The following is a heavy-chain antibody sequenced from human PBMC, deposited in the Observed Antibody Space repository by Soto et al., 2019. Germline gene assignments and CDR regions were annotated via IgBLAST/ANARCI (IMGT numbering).Heavy chain of an antibody. J-gene: IGHJ4*02. V-gene: IGHV1-8*01. D-gene: IGHD6-13*01. CDR3: ARATSSCLGDY. CDR1: GYTFTSYD. Sequence: QVQLVQSGAEVKKPGASVKVSCKASGYTFTSYDINWVPQATGQGLELMGWMNPNSRNTGYAQKFQGRVTITSNTSISTAYMELSSLRSEDTAVYYCARATSSCLGDYWGQGTLVTVSS. CDR2: MNPNSRNT.